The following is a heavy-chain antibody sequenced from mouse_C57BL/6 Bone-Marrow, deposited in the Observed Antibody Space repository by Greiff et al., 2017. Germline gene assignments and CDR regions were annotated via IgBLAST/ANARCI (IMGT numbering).Heavy chain of an antibody. D-gene: IGHD1-1*01. Sequence: QVQLKQSGAELVRPGASVKLSCKASGYTFTDYYINWVKQRPGQGLEWIARIYPGSGNPYYNEKFKGKATLTAEKSSSTAYMQLSSLTSEDSAVYFCARLYGSRDYWGQGTTLTVSS. CDR2: IYPGSGNP. J-gene: IGHJ2*01. CDR3: ARLYGSRDY. CDR1: GYTFTDYY. V-gene: IGHV1-76*01.